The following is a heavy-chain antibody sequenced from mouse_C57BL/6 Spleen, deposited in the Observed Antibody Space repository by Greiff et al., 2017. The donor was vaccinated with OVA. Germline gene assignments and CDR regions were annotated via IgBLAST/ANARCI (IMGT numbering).Heavy chain of an antibody. D-gene: IGHD1-1*01. CDR3: ARRTTTVVVDY. CDR2: IDPSDSYT. J-gene: IGHJ2*01. CDR1: GYTFTSYW. Sequence: QVQLQQPGAELVMPGASVKLSCKASGYTFTSYWMHWVKQRPGQGLEWIGEIDPSDSYTNYNQKFKGKSTLTVDKSSSTAYMQLSSLTSEDSAVYYCARRTTTVVVDYWGQGTTLTVSS. V-gene: IGHV1-69*01.